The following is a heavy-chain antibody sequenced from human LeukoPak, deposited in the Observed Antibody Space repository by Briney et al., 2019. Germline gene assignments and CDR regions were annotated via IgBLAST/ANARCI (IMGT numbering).Heavy chain of an antibody. Sequence: AGGSLRLSCAASGFTFSTYSMNWVRQAPGKGLEWVSHISGGSSIIYYADSVKGRFTISRDNAKNSLYLRMNSLRAEDTAVYYCARWAQPRHFDYWGQGILVTVSS. V-gene: IGHV3-48*01. D-gene: IGHD1-26*01. CDR3: ARWAQPRHFDY. CDR2: ISGGSSII. J-gene: IGHJ4*02. CDR1: GFTFSTYS.